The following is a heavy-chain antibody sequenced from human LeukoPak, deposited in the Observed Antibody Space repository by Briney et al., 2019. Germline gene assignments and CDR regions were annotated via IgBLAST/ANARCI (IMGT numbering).Heavy chain of an antibody. CDR1: GYSISSGYY. D-gene: IGHD6-13*01. J-gene: IGHJ4*02. CDR2: TYHSGST. V-gene: IGHV4-38-2*02. Sequence: PSETLSLTCAVSGYSISSGYYWGWIRQPPGKGLEWIGSTYHSGSTYYNPSLKSRVTISVDTSKNQFSLKLSSVTAADTAVYYCARDGVAAALDYWGQGTLVTVSS. CDR3: ARDGVAAALDY.